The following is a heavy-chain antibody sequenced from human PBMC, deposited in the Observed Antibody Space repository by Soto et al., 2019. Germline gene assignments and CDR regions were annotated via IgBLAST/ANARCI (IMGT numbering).Heavy chain of an antibody. D-gene: IGHD6-19*01. J-gene: IGHJ4*02. CDR2: INPNSGGT. Sequence: ASVKVSCKASGYTFTGYYMHWVLQAPGQGLGWMGWINPNSGGTNYAQKFQGRVTMTRDTSISTAYMELSRLRSDDTAVYYCARDSSSGWYPGWYFDYWGQGTLVTVSS. CDR1: GYTFTGYY. V-gene: IGHV1-2*02. CDR3: ARDSSSGWYPGWYFDY.